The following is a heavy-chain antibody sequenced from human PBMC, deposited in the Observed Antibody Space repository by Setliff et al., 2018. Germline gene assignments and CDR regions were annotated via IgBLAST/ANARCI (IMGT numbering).Heavy chain of an antibody. Sequence: SVKVSCKASGYTFTSYAISWVRQAPGQGLEWMGGIIPIFGTANYAQKFQGRVTITTDESTSTAYMELSSLRSEDTAVYYCARGRGWFGELENNWGQGTLVTVSS. V-gene: IGHV1-69*05. J-gene: IGHJ4*02. CDR3: ARGRGWFGELENN. CDR1: GYTFTSYA. D-gene: IGHD3-10*01. CDR2: IIPIFGTA.